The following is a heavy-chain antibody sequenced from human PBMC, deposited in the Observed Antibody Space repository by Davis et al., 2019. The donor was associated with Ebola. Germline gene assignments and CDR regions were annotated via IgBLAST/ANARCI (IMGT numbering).Heavy chain of an antibody. D-gene: IGHD4-17*01. Sequence: MPSETLSLTCTVSGGSISSGGYYWSWIRQHPGKGLEWIGYIYYSGSTYYNPSLKSRVTISVDTSKNQFSLKLSSVTAADTAVYYCARGTVTTEYNWFDPWGQGTLVTVSS. CDR2: IYYSGST. CDR3: ARGTVTTEYNWFDP. CDR1: GGSISSGGYY. J-gene: IGHJ5*02. V-gene: IGHV4-31*03.